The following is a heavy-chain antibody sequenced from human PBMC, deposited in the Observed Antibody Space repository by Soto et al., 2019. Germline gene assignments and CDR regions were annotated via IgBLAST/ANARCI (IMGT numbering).Heavy chain of an antibody. CDR3: ARHAQEPGYSSGWYSAFDI. V-gene: IGHV4-59*08. J-gene: IGHJ3*02. CDR1: GGYISSYY. Sequence: PSETLSLTCTVSGGYISSYYWSWIRQPPGKGLEWIGYIYYSGSTNYNPSLTSRVTISVDTSKNQFSLKLSSVAAADTAVYYCARHAQEPGYSSGWYSAFDIWGQGTMVTVSS. D-gene: IGHD6-19*01. CDR2: IYYSGST.